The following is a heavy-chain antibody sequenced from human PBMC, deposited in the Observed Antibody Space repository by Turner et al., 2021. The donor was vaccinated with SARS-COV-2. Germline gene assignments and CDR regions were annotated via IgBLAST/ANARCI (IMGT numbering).Heavy chain of an antibody. V-gene: IGHV3-30*18. CDR3: AKEGLLVSLDY. J-gene: IGHJ4*02. CDR1: GFTSSSYG. Sequence: QVKLVESGGGVVQPGSSLRPPCAASGFTSSSYGMHWVRQAPGKGLEWVAVISYDGSNKYYADSVKGRFTISRDNSKNTLSLQMNSLRAEDTAVYYCAKEGLLVSLDYWGQGTPVTVSS. D-gene: IGHD2-15*01. CDR2: ISYDGSNK.